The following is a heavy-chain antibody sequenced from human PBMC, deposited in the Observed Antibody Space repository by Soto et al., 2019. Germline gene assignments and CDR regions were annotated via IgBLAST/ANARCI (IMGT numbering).Heavy chain of an antibody. CDR3: ARRITMVRGVITNYYYYGMDV. CDR2: IIPIFGTA. D-gene: IGHD3-10*01. Sequence: QVQLVQSGAEVKKPGSSVKVSCKASGGTFSSYAISWVRQAPGQGLEWMGGIIPIFGTANYAQKCQGRVTITADESTSTAYMELRSLRSEDTAVYYCARRITMVRGVITNYYYYGMDVCGQGTTVTVSS. V-gene: IGHV1-69*01. CDR1: GGTFSSYA. J-gene: IGHJ6*02.